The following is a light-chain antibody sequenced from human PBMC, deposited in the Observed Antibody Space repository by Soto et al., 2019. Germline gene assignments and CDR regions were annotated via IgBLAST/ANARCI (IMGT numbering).Light chain of an antibody. J-gene: IGKJ2*01. V-gene: IGKV1-5*03. CDR3: QQYNSNPYT. CDR2: KTS. CDR1: QSFNTW. Sequence: DVQMTQSPSSLSPSVGDRVTITCRASQSFNTWLAWYQQKPGKAPKLLIYKTSILESGVPSRFSGSGSGTEFTLTISSLQPEDSSTYYCQQYNSNPYTFGQGTKLEIK.